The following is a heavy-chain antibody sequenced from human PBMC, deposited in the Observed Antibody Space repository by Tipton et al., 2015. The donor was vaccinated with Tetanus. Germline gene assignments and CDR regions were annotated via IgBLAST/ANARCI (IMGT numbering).Heavy chain of an antibody. J-gene: IGHJ4*02. D-gene: IGHD2/OR15-2a*01. V-gene: IGHV3-21*01. Sequence: SLRLSCAASGFTFSSYSMNCVRQAPGKGLEWVSSISSSSSYIYYADSVKGRFTISRYNAKNSLYLQMNSLRAEDTAVYYCARDERMTGVFDYWGQGTLVTVSS. CDR1: GFTFSSYS. CDR2: ISSSSSYI. CDR3: ARDERMTGVFDY.